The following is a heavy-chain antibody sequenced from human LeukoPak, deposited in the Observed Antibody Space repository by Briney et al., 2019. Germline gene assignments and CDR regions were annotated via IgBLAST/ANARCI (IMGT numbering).Heavy chain of an antibody. D-gene: IGHD3-10*01. CDR2: IIPMFGTA. CDR1: GGSFNSYA. Sequence: SVKVSCKASGGSFNSYAISWVRQAPGQGLEWMGGIIPMFGTANYAQKFQGRVTMSSDTSTSTVHMELSSLRSEDTAVYYCARDRYYYGSGSYPYMDVWGKGTTVTISS. J-gene: IGHJ6*03. V-gene: IGHV1-69*05. CDR3: ARDRYYYGSGSYPYMDV.